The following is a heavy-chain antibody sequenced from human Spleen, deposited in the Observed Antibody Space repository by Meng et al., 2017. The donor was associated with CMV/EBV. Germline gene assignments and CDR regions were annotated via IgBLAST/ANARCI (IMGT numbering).Heavy chain of an antibody. J-gene: IGHJ4*02. Sequence: GGSLRLSCAVSGFTFSRYWMTWVRQAPGKGLEWVANIKEDGSEKNYVDSVKGRFTISRDNAKNSLYLQMNNLRAEDTATYYCARDYSGTSCDYWGQGTLVTVSS. V-gene: IGHV3-7*01. D-gene: IGHD5-12*01. CDR1: GFTFSRYW. CDR3: ARDYSGTSCDY. CDR2: IKEDGSEK.